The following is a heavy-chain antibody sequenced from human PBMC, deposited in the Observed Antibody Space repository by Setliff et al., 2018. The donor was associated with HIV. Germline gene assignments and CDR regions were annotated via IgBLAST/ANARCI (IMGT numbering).Heavy chain of an antibody. CDR1: AGSLLSGYY. J-gene: IGHJ5*02. Sequence: SETLSLTCDVYAGSLLSGYYWSWIRQSPGKGLEWIGEINDSGHTNYNPSLKSRVTISIDTSKDQFSLRLSSMTAADTAVYYCARRGGNTWYPGWFDPWGQGTLVT. CDR2: INDSGHT. CDR3: ARRGGNTWYPGWFDP. V-gene: IGHV4-34*01. D-gene: IGHD6-13*01.